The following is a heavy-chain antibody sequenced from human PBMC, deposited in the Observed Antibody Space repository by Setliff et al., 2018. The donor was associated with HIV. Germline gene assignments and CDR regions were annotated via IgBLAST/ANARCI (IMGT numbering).Heavy chain of an antibody. CDR2: VYYSGST. J-gene: IGHJ4*02. D-gene: IGHD1-1*01. Sequence: SETLSLTCSVSGSSIEFSSYYWGWIRQPPGKGLEWIGSVYYSGSTYYNPSLKSRLTISVDTSTNKFSLKLSSVTAADTAVYYCARLRGLNLEPFDYWGQGTLVTVSS. V-gene: IGHV4-39*01. CDR1: GSSIEFSSYY. CDR3: ARLRGLNLEPFDY.